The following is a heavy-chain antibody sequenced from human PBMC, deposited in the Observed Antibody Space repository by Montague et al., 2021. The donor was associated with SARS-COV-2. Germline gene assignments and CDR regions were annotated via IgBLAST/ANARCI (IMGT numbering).Heavy chain of an antibody. J-gene: IGHJ6*02. Sequence: SLRLSCAASGFTFSSYAMHWVRQAPGKGLEWVAVISYDGSNKYYADSVKGRITISRDNSKNTLYLQMNSLRAEDTAVYYCARTLLDYYGMDVWGQGTTVTVSS. D-gene: IGHD2/OR15-2a*01. CDR3: ARTLLDYYGMDV. CDR1: GFTFSSYA. CDR2: ISYDGSNK. V-gene: IGHV3-30-3*01.